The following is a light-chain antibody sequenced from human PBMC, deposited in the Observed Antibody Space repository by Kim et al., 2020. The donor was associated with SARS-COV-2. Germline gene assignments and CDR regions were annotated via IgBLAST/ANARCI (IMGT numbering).Light chain of an antibody. CDR1: QSVSNKY. V-gene: IGKV3-20*01. J-gene: IGKJ5*01. Sequence: EIVLTQCPGTLSLSPGERGTLSCRASQSVSNKYLAWYQQRLGQAPRLLIYGASSRATGIPDRFSGSGSGTDFTLTISRLEPEDFAVYYCQQYGSSPITFGQGTRLEIK. CDR2: GAS. CDR3: QQYGSSPIT.